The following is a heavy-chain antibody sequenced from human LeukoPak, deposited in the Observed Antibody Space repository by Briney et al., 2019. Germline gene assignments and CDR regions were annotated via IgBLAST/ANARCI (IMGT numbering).Heavy chain of an antibody. J-gene: IGHJ4*02. CDR3: ARGASDILTGYYPFDY. CDR1: GGTFSSYA. D-gene: IGHD3-9*01. V-gene: IGHV1-69*05. CDR2: IIPIFGTA. Sequence: GASVKVSCKASGGTFSSYAISWVRQAPGQGLEWMGGIIPIFGTANYAQKFQGGVTITTDESTSTAYMELSSLRSEDTAVYYCARGASDILTGYYPFDYWGQGTLVTVSS.